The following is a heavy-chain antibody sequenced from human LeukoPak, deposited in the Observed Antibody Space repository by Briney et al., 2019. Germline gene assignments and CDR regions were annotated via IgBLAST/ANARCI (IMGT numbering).Heavy chain of an antibody. CDR2: IKQDGSEK. D-gene: IGHD2-2*01. Sequence: PGGSLRLSCAASGFTFSSYWMSWVRQAPGKGLEWVANIKQDGSEKYCVDSVKGRFTISRDNAKNSLYLQMNSLRAEDTAVYYCARLQYQLLGVYYYYYMDVWGKGTTVTVSS. V-gene: IGHV3-7*01. CDR1: GFTFSSYW. CDR3: ARLQYQLLGVYYYYYMDV. J-gene: IGHJ6*03.